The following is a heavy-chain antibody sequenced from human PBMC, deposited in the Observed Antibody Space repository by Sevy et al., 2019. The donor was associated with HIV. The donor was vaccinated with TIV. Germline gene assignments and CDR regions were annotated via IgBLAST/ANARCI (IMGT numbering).Heavy chain of an antibody. J-gene: IGHJ6*02. CDR2: ISAYNGNT. CDR3: ARDYFLMRAAADPLSDYCYGMDV. CDR1: GYTFTSYG. V-gene: IGHV1-18*01. Sequence: ASVKVSCKASGYTFTSYGISWVRQAPGQGLEWMGWISAYNGNTNYAQKLQGRVTMTTDTSTSTAYMELRSLRSDDTAVYYCARDYFLMRAAADPLSDYCYGMDVWGQGTTVTVSS. D-gene: IGHD6-13*01.